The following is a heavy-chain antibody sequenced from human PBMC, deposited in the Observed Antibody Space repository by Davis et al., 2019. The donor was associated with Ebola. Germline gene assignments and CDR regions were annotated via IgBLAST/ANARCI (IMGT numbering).Heavy chain of an antibody. J-gene: IGHJ4*02. D-gene: IGHD6-19*01. Sequence: MPSETLSLTCTVSGGSVSSGSYYWTWIRQPPEKGLEWVGYIYYSGSTNYNPSLKSRVTISVDTSKNQFSLKLSSVTAADTAVYYCARTTRASGWFLDYWGQGALVTVSS. CDR1: GGSVSSGSYY. V-gene: IGHV4-61*01. CDR3: ARTTRASGWFLDY. CDR2: IYYSGST.